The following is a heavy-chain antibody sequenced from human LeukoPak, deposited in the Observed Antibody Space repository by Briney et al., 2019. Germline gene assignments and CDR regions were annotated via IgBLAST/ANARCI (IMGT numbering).Heavy chain of an antibody. J-gene: IGHJ4*02. Sequence: ASVKVSCKASGYTFTSYGISWVRQAPGQGLEWMGWISAYNGNTNYAQKLQGRVTMTTDTSTSTAYMELRSLRSDDTAVYYCARELAYYYDSSGPLGSDYWGQGTPVTVSS. CDR1: GYTFTSYG. CDR3: ARELAYYYDSSGPLGSDY. D-gene: IGHD3-22*01. V-gene: IGHV1-18*01. CDR2: ISAYNGNT.